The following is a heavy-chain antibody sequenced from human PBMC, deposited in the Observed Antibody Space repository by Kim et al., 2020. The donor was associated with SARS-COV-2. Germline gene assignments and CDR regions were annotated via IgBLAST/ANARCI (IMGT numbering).Heavy chain of an antibody. J-gene: IGHJ1*01. D-gene: IGHD1-26*01. Sequence: ADSVKGRFTISRDNSKKTLYLQMNSLRAEDTAVYYCARDGGSYDEYFQHWGQGTLVTVSS. CDR3: ARDGGSYDEYFQH. V-gene: IGHV3-30*01.